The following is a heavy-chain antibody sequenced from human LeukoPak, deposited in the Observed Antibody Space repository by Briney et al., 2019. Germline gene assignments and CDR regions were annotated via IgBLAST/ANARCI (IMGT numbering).Heavy chain of an antibody. CDR2: IISSGST. D-gene: IGHD2-15*01. J-gene: IGHJ4*02. CDR1: GYSISSGYY. V-gene: IGHV4-61*01. CDR3: ARASEPYCSGGSCPFDY. Sequence: SETLSLTCAVSGYSISSGYYWDWIRQPPGKGLEWIGYIISSGSTNYNPSLKSRVTISVDTSKNQLSLKLNSVTAADTAVYFCARASEPYCSGGSCPFDYWGQGTLVTVSS.